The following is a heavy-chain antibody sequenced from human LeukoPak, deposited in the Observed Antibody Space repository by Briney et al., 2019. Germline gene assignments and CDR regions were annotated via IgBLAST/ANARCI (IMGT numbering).Heavy chain of an antibody. J-gene: IGHJ5*02. CDR3: ARAWISGWFDP. CDR2: INHSGST. V-gene: IGHV4-34*01. Sequence: PSETLSLTCAVYGGSFSGYYRSWIRQPPGKGLEWIGEINHSGSTNCNPSLKSRVTISVDTSKNQLSLKLSSVTAADTAVYYCARAWISGWFDPWGQGTLVTVSS. CDR1: GGSFSGYY. D-gene: IGHD6-25*01.